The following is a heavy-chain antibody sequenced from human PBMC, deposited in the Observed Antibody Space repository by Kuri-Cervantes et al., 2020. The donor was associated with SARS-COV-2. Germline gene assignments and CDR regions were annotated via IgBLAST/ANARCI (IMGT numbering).Heavy chain of an antibody. CDR3: ARSWVRSSSWYDAFDI. J-gene: IGHJ3*02. V-gene: IGHV1-69*05. CDR2: LIPIFGTA. CDR1: GGTFSSYA. Sequence: SVKVFCKASGGTFSSYAISWVRQAPGQGREWMGGLIPIFGTANYAQKFQGRVTITTDESTSTAYMELSSLLTEDTAVYYCARSWVRSSSWYDAFDIWGQGTMVTVSS. D-gene: IGHD6-13*01.